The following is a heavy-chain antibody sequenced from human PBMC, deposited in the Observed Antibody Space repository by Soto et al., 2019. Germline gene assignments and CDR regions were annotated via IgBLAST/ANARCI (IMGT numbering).Heavy chain of an antibody. Sequence: GGSLRLSCAASGFTFSSSAMTWVRQAPGKGLEWVSGISASSTRAYYADSVKGRFTISRDSFKKTLFLQMNSLRAEDTAVYYCARLFPSGYFDYYYYYMDVWGKGTTVTVSS. CDR2: ISASSTRA. V-gene: IGHV3-23*01. J-gene: IGHJ6*03. CDR1: GFTFSSSA. D-gene: IGHD2-21*01. CDR3: ARLFPSGYFDYYYYYMDV.